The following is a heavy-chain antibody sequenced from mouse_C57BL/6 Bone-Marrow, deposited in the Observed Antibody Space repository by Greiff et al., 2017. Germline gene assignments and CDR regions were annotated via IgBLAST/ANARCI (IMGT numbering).Heavy chain of an antibody. D-gene: IGHD2-2*01. Sequence: QVQLQQSGPELVKPGASVKISCKASGYAFSSSWMNWVKQRPGKGLEWIGRIYPGDGDTNYNGKFKGTATLTADKSSSTAYMQLSSLTSEDSAVYFCARGGYDAWFAYWGKGTLVTVSA. CDR3: ARGGYDAWFAY. J-gene: IGHJ3*01. CDR2: IYPGDGDT. V-gene: IGHV1-82*01. CDR1: GYAFSSSW.